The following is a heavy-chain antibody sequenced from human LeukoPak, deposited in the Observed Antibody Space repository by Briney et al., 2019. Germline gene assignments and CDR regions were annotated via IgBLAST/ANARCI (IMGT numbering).Heavy chain of an antibody. D-gene: IGHD6-19*01. CDR2: MNPNSGNT. CDR3: AAGSSSRYYYYYGMDV. J-gene: IGHJ6*02. Sequence: ASVKVSCKASGYTFTSYDINWVRQATGQGLEWMGWMNPNSGNTGYAQKFQGRVTMTRNTSISTAYMELSSLRSEDTAVYYCAAGSSSRYYYYYGMDVWGQGTTITVSS. CDR1: GYTFTSYD. V-gene: IGHV1-8*01.